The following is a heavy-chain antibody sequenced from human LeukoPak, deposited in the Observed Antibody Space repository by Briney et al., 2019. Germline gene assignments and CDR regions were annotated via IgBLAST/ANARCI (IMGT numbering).Heavy chain of an antibody. J-gene: IGHJ6*02. CDR3: AKDTSLDV. V-gene: IGHV3-23*01. CDR2: ISGSGGST. Sequence: GGSLRLSCAVSGITLSNYGMSWVRQAPGKGLEWVAGISGSGGSTNYADSVKGRFSISRDNSKNMLYLQMNSLRGEDTAVYYCAKDTSLDVWGQGTTVTVSS. D-gene: IGHD3-16*01. CDR1: GITLSNYG.